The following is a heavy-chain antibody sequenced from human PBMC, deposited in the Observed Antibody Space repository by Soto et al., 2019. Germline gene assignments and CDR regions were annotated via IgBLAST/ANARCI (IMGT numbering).Heavy chain of an antibody. CDR2: INPASGHT. J-gene: IGHJ6*02. CDR1: GYTVTTYA. D-gene: IGHD1-26*01. V-gene: IGHV1-3*01. CDR3: GRSVVGATGEILYNAMDV. Sequence: QVQLVQSGAEVKKPGASVKVSCKASGYTVTTYALHWVRQAPGQRPEWMGWINPASGHTKYSKKFQDRVTITRDTASSTGYMEVSSLRSEDTAVYYCGRSVVGATGEILYNAMDVWGQGTKVTVAS.